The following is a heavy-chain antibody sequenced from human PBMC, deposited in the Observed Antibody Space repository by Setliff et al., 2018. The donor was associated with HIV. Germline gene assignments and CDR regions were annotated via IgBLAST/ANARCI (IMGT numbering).Heavy chain of an antibody. D-gene: IGHD2-15*01. Sequence: ASVKVSCKASGYTFSSYGISWVRQAPGQGLEWMGWINPYSGKTKYAQNLQGRVTMTTDTSTSTADMELRSLRSDDTAMYYCARERPYCSGGSCYGLNYSDCWGQGTLVTVSS. J-gene: IGHJ4*02. CDR3: ARERPYCSGGSCYGLNYSDC. CDR1: GYTFSSYG. V-gene: IGHV1-18*04. CDR2: INPYSGKT.